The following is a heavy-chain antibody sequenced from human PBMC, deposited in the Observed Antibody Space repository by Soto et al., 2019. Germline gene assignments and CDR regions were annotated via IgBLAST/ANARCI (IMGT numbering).Heavy chain of an antibody. CDR1: GFTFSSYG. V-gene: IGHV3-33*01. CDR2: IWYDGSNK. Sequence: GGSLRLSCAASGFTFSSYGMHWVRQAPGKGLEWVAVIWYDGSNKYYADSVKGRFTISRDNSKNTLYLQMNSLRAEDTAVYYCARGPADDLYYYYYGMDVWGQGTTVTVSS. CDR3: ARGPADDLYYYYYGMDV. D-gene: IGHD2-21*02. J-gene: IGHJ6*02.